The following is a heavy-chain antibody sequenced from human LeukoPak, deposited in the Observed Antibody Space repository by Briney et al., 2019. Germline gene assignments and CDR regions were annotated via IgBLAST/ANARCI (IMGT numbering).Heavy chain of an antibody. V-gene: IGHV3-23*01. J-gene: IGHJ4*02. CDR2: ISARDGRT. CDR1: GFNFSDHA. Sequence: GGSLRLSCPASGFNFSDHAMNWVRQAPGKGLEWVSLISARDGRTYYADSVKGRFTISRDNSKNTLYLQMNSLRVEDTAVYYCAKHRNDWKQGIDSWGQGTLVTVST. D-gene: IGHD1-1*01. CDR3: AKHRNDWKQGIDS.